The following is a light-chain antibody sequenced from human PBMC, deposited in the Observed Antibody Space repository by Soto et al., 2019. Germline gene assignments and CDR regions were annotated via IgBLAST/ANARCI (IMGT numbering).Light chain of an antibody. J-gene: IGKJ1*01. Sequence: EIVLTQSPGTLSLSPGERATLSCRASQSVTSSYLAWYQQKPGQAPRLLIFGASTRATGIPDRFSGSGSGTDFTLTISRLEPEDFVVYYCHHYGSSPPWTFGQGTKVEIK. V-gene: IGKV3-20*01. CDR2: GAS. CDR1: QSVTSSY. CDR3: HHYGSSPPWT.